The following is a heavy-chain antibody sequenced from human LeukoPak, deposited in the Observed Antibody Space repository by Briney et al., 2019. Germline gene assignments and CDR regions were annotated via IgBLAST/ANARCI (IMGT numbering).Heavy chain of an antibody. CDR3: AKYYYDSSGYYYGFDY. J-gene: IGHJ4*02. Sequence: GGSLILSCAASGFTFSSYAMSWVRQAPGEGLEWVSAISGSGGSTYYADSVKGRFTISRDNSKNTLYLQMNSLRAEDTAVYYCAKYYYDSSGYYYGFDYWGQGTLVTVSS. CDR2: ISGSGGST. D-gene: IGHD3-22*01. CDR1: GFTFSSYA. V-gene: IGHV3-23*01.